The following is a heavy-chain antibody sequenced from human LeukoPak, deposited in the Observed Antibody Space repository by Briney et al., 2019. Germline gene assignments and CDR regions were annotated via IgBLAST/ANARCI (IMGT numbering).Heavy chain of an antibody. CDR3: ARALEPSIAVIDY. CDR2: ISGSSTYI. J-gene: IGHJ4*02. D-gene: IGHD6-19*01. Sequence: GGSLRLSCAASGFTFSSYSMNWVRQTPEKGLDWVSSISGSSTYIYYADSVKGRFTISRDNAKNSLYLQMNSLGAEDTAVYYCARALEPSIAVIDYWGQGTLVTVSS. CDR1: GFTFSSYS. V-gene: IGHV3-21*01.